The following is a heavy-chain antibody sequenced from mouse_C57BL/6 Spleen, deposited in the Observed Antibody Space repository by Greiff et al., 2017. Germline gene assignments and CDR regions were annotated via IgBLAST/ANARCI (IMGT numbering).Heavy chain of an antibody. CDR1: GYTFTDYY. Sequence: QVQLQQSGAELVRPGASVKLSCKASGYTFTDYYINWVKQRPGQGLEWIARIYPGSGNTYYNEKFKGKATLTAEKSSSTAYMQLSSLTSEDSAVYFCARSYYGSSSFAYWGQGTLVTVSA. V-gene: IGHV1-76*01. CDR3: ARSYYGSSSFAY. CDR2: IYPGSGNT. J-gene: IGHJ3*01. D-gene: IGHD1-1*01.